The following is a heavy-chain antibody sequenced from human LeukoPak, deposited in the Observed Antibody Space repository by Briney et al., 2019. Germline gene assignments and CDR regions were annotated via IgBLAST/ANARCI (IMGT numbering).Heavy chain of an antibody. J-gene: IGHJ2*01. CDR2: ITGSTTWA. CDR1: GFTFGNFG. Sequence: GGSLRLSCEASGFTFGNFGMTWVRQAPGKGLQWVSGITGSTTWAYYAASVKGRFTVSRDNSQNTLHLQMNSLRADDTAVYYCARELVSSGTGYFDLWGRGTLVTVSS. CDR3: ARELVSSGTGYFDL. V-gene: IGHV3-23*01. D-gene: IGHD3-10*02.